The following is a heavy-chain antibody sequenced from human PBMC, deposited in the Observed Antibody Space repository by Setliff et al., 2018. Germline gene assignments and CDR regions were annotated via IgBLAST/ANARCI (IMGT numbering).Heavy chain of an antibody. J-gene: IGHJ6*03. D-gene: IGHD3-22*01. CDR2: ISSSGSTI. CDR3: ARNYYDSGDHLPFYYYYMDA. CDR1: GFTFSTYE. Sequence: GGSLRLSCAASGFTFSTYEMNWVRQAPGKGLEWVSYISSSGSTIYYVDSVKGRFTISRDNAKNSLYLQMDGLRAEDTAVYYCARNYYDSGDHLPFYYYYMDAWGKGTTVTVSS. V-gene: IGHV3-48*03.